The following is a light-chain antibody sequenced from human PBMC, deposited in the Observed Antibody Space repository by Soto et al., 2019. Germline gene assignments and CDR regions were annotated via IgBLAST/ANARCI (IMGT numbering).Light chain of an antibody. Sequence: EIVMTQSPATLSVSPGERATLSCRASQSVSSNLAWYQQKPGQAPRLLIYGVSTRATGIPARFSGSGSGTEFTLTISSLQSEDFAVYFCQQYYNWPPFTFGPGTKVDIK. CDR3: QQYYNWPPFT. CDR1: QSVSSN. CDR2: GVS. V-gene: IGKV3-15*01. J-gene: IGKJ3*01.